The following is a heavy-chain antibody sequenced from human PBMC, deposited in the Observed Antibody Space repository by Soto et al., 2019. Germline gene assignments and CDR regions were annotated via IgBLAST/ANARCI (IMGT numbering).Heavy chain of an antibody. CDR2: VSAYNGVT. CDR1: GYTFTAYG. V-gene: IGHV1-18*01. Sequence: QVHLVQSGAEVKEPGDSVKVSCKASGYTFTAYGINWVRQAPGQGLEWMGWVSAYNGVTNYAQKLHGRVAMTTDTSTKTAYMELRSLRPDDTAVYYCARGIALGDYYYMVVWGIGTTVTVSS. CDR3: ARGIALGDYYYMVV. J-gene: IGHJ6*03. D-gene: IGHD1-26*01.